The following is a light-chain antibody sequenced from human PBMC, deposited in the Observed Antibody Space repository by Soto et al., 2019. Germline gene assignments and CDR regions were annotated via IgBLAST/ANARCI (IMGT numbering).Light chain of an antibody. CDR2: GAS. V-gene: IGKV3-20*01. CDR3: QQYGSSPALT. J-gene: IGKJ4*01. Sequence: EIVLTQSPGTLSLSPGERATLLCRASQSVSSSYLAWYQQKPGQAPRLLIYGASSRATGIPDRFSGSGSGTDFTLTISRLEPEDFAVYYCQQYGSSPALTFGGGTKVDIK. CDR1: QSVSSSY.